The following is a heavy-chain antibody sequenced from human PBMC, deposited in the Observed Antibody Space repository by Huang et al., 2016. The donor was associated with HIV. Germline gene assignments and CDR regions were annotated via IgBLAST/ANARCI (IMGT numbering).Heavy chain of an antibody. D-gene: IGHD4-17*01. J-gene: IGHJ4*02. V-gene: IGHV3-30*18. Sequence: QVHLEESGGGVVQPGRTLRLCCTASGFMFSTFGMNWVRQAAGKRLEGVEVIAKDGSRKDYVDSVMGRFTISRDNSKNIVYLQMNSLRPEDTAVYYCAKPSGDYEFFDFWGQGTVVTVSS. CDR2: IAKDGSRK. CDR1: GFMFSTFG. CDR3: AKPSGDYEFFDF.